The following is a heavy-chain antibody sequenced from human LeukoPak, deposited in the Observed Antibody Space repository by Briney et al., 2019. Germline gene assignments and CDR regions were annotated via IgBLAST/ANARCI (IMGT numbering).Heavy chain of an antibody. J-gene: IGHJ3*02. D-gene: IGHD1-26*01. CDR1: GFTFSSYW. Sequence: GALRLSCAASGFTFSSYWMHWVRQAPGKGLVWVSLINDDGSTTFYADSVKGRFTISRDNAKNTLYVQMNSLRGEDTAVYYCARGGRYPGDAFHIWGQGTMVTVSS. CDR3: ARGGRYPGDAFHI. V-gene: IGHV3-74*01. CDR2: INDDGSTT.